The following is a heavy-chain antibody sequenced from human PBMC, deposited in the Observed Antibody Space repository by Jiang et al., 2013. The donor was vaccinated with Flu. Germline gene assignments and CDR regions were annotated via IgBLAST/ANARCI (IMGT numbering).Heavy chain of an antibody. J-gene: IGHJ4*02. CDR2: LYYSGKT. CDR3: ASLNMGYCSSTSCGYFDY. CDR1: GDSISRTNYF. Sequence: LLKPSETLSLTCTVSGDSISRTNYFWGWIRQPPGKGLEWIGSLYYSGKTYYNASLNSRVTISVDTSKNQFSLKLSSVTAADTAVYYCASLNMGYCSSTSCGYFDYWGQGTLVTASS. V-gene: IGHV4-39*01. D-gene: IGHD2-2*01.